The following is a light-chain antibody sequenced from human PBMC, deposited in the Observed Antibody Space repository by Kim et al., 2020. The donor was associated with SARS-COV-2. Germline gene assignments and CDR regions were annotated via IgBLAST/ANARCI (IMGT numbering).Light chain of an antibody. V-gene: IGKV3-11*01. CDR1: QSVSSY. J-gene: IGKJ5*01. CDR2: DAS. Sequence: PGEIATRACRASQSVSSYLAWCQQKPGQAPRLLIYDASNRVTGIPARFSGSGSGTDFTLTISSLEPEDFAVYYCQQRTNWPPTFGQGTRLGIK. CDR3: QQRTNWPPT.